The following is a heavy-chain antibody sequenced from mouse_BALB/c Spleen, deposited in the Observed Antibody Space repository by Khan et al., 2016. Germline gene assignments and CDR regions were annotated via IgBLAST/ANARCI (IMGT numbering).Heavy chain of an antibody. CDR1: GDSITSGY. J-gene: IGHJ4*01. CDR3: ARYEGSTYVGGMDY. CDR2: ISHSGST. D-gene: IGHD1-1*01. Sequence: VQLKESGPSLVKLSQTLSLTCSVTGDSITSGYWNWIRKFPGNKLEYMGYISHSGSTYYNPSLKSRISITRDTSKNQYYLQLNSVTTEDTATYXCARYEGSTYVGGMDYWGQGTSVTVSS. V-gene: IGHV3-8*02.